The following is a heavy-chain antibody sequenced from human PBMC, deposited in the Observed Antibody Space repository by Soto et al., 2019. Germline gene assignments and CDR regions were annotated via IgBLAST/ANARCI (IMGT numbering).Heavy chain of an antibody. V-gene: IGHV4-4*02. CDR2: IYHSGST. CDR3: ARRELYSSSSGFDP. CDR1: GGSISSSNW. J-gene: IGHJ5*02. Sequence: SETLSLTCAVSGGSISSSNWWSWVRQPPGKGLEWIGEIYHSGSTNYNPSLKSRVTISVDKSKNQFSLKLSSVTAADTAVYYCARRELYSSSSGFDPWGQGTLVTVSS. D-gene: IGHD6-6*01.